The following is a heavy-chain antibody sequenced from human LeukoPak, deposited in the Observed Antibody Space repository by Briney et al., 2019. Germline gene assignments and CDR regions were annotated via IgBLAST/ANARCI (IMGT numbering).Heavy chain of an antibody. CDR2: IYYSGST. CDR1: GGSISSGGYY. V-gene: IGHV4-61*08. CDR3: ARDHPPNSSSNYYYYGMDV. D-gene: IGHD6-6*01. J-gene: IGHJ6*02. Sequence: SETLSLTCTVSGGSISSGGYYWSWIRQHPGKGLEWIGYIYYSGSTNYNPSLKSRVTISVDTSKNQFSLKLSSVTAADTAVYYCARDHPPNSSSNYYYYGMDVWGQGTTVTVSS.